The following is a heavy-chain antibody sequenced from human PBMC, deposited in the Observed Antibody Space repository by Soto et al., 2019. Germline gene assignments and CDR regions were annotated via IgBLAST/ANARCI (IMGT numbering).Heavy chain of an antibody. Sequence: QVRLVQSGAEVKMPGSSVKVSCKASGGTFTSYTLSWVRQVPGQGPEWMGRIIPILGIASYAQKFQGRVTSTADKSTSTAYKDLTALRSENTAVYYCARESTGWAAPDMPYYFDSWGQGTLVVVSS. CDR3: ARESTGWAAPDMPYYFDS. D-gene: IGHD2-2*01. CDR1: GGTFTSYT. CDR2: IIPILGIA. J-gene: IGHJ4*02. V-gene: IGHV1-69*08.